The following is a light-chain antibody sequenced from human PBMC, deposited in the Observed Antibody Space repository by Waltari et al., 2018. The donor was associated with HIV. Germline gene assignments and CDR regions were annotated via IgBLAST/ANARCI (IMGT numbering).Light chain of an antibody. CDR2: RNN. V-gene: IGLV1-47*01. Sequence: QSVLTQPPSASGTPGQRVTISCSGSSSNIGSNYVYWYQQVPGTAPKLLLYRNNQRPSGVPDLFSGSKSGTSASLAISGLRSEDEADYYCASWDASLSGHYVFGPGTRVTVL. CDR3: ASWDASLSGHYV. CDR1: SSNIGSNY. J-gene: IGLJ1*01.